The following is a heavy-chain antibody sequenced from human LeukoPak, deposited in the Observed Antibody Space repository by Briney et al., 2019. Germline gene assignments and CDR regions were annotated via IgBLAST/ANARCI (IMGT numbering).Heavy chain of an antibody. CDR3: ATYRQVLLPFES. Sequence: GSLRLSCAASGFTFSTFAMIWVRQPPGKGLEWVSSIFPSGGEIHYADSVRGRFTISRDNSKSILSLQMDSLRAEDTAIYYCATYRQVLLPFESWGQGTLVTVSS. CDR1: GFTFSTFA. V-gene: IGHV3-23*01. D-gene: IGHD5-18*01. CDR2: IFPSGGEI. J-gene: IGHJ4*02.